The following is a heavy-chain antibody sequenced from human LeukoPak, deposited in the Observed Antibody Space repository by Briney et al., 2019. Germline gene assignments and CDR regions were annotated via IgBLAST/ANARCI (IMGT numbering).Heavy chain of an antibody. CDR1: GFTFSSYS. D-gene: IGHD7-27*01. Sequence: PGGSLRLSCAASGFTFSSYSMNLVRQAPGKGLEWVSYISISSGAISYADSVKGRFTISRDIAKNSLYLQMNSLRAEDTAVYYCARDENWAFDYWGQGILVTVSS. CDR2: ISISSGAI. V-gene: IGHV3-48*01. J-gene: IGHJ4*02. CDR3: ARDENWAFDY.